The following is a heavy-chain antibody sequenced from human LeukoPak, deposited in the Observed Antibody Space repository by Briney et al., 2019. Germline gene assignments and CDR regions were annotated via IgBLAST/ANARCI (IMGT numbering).Heavy chain of an antibody. CDR2: INPNSGAT. V-gene: IGHV1-2*02. CDR1: GYIFAGYY. D-gene: IGHD1-1*01. J-gene: IGHJ6*03. CDR3: ARDGTGTYYYYSYMDV. Sequence: ASVKVSCKASGYIFAGYYVHWVRQAPGQGLEWMGWINPNSGATNYAQKSQGRVTLTRDTSISTAYLELSRLRSDDTAVYYCARDGTGTYYYYSYMDVWGKGTTVTVSS.